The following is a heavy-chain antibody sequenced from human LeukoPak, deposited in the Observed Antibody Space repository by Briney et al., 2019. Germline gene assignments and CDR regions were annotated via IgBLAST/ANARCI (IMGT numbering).Heavy chain of an antibody. D-gene: IGHD6-13*01. Sequence: GGSLRLSCAASGLTFSSYWMSWVRQAPGKGLEWVANIKQDGSEKYYVDSVKGRFTISRDNAKNSLYLQVNSLRAEDTAVYYCARDLGPIYSSSWYEMDYWGQGTLVTVSS. CDR3: ARDLGPIYSSSWYEMDY. V-gene: IGHV3-7*01. J-gene: IGHJ4*02. CDR1: GLTFSSYW. CDR2: IKQDGSEK.